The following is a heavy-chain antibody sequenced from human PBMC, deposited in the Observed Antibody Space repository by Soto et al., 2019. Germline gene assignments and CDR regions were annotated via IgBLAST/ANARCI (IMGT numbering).Heavy chain of an antibody. Sequence: PSGSLAISCKSSGGPVSSFEYSWIRQAPGKGLEWIGYIYYTGSTNYNPSLKSRVTMSVDTSKNQFSLRLTSVTAADTAVYFCAVTRGGAHPHDIWGQGTMVTVSS. J-gene: IGHJ3*02. V-gene: IGHV4-59*02. D-gene: IGHD2-21*02. CDR2: IYYTGST. CDR1: GGPVSSFE. CDR3: AVTRGGAHPHDI.